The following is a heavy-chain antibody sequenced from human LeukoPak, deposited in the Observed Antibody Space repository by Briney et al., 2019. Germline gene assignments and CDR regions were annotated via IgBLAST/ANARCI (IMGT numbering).Heavy chain of an antibody. D-gene: IGHD2-2*01. CDR1: GFTFSSYE. J-gene: IGHJ5*02. V-gene: IGHV3-48*03. CDR2: ISISGSTI. Sequence: GGSLRLSCAASGFTFSSYEMNWVRQAPGKGLEWVSYISISGSTIYYADSVKGRFTISRANSKNTLYLQMNSLRAEDTAVYYCARTNRDIVVVPAAKRFGGFWFDPWGQGTLVTVSS. CDR3: ARTNRDIVVVPAAKRFGGFWFDP.